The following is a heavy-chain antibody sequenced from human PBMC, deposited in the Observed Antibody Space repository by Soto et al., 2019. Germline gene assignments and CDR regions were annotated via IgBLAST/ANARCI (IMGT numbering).Heavy chain of an antibody. CDR3: AKGGIGWFDP. J-gene: IGHJ5*02. CDR2: ISYDGGNR. D-gene: IGHD2-21*01. V-gene: IGHV3-23*01. Sequence: PGGSLRLSCAASGFTFSSYAMNWVRQAPGRGLEWVSTISYDGGNRYYPHSVKGRFTISRDNSKNTLYLQMNSLRAEDAAVYYCAKGGIGWFDPWGQGTLVTVSS. CDR1: GFTFSSYA.